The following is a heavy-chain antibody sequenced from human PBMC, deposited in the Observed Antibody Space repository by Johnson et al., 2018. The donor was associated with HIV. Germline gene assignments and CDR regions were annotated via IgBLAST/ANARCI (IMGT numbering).Heavy chain of an antibody. D-gene: IGHD6-13*01. V-gene: IGHV3-11*01. CDR1: GFVFSDSH. CDR2: ISSSGSTI. CDR3: AKDIAAAGTDAFDI. Sequence: QEQLVESGGDLVKPGGSLRLSCVASGFVFSDSHMSWIRQAPGKGLEWISYISSSGSTIYYADSVKGRFTISRDNAKNSLYLQMNSLRAEDTALYYCAKDIAAAGTDAFDIWGQGTMVTVSS. J-gene: IGHJ3*02.